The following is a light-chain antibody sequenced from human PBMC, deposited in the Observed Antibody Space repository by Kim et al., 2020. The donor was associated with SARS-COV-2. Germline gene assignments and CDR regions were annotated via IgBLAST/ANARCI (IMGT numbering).Light chain of an antibody. V-gene: IGLV3-1*01. CDR3: QAWDSSTASYV. Sequence: PGQTASITCSGDKLGDKYACWYQQKPGQSPVLVIYQDSKRPSGIPERFSGSNSGNTATLTISGTQAMDEADYYCQAWDSSTASYVFGTGTKVTV. J-gene: IGLJ1*01. CDR2: QDS. CDR1: KLGDKY.